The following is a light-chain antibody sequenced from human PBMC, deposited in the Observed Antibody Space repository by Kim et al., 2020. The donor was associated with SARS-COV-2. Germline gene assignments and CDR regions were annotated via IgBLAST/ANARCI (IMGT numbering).Light chain of an antibody. CDR2: DAS. V-gene: IGKV1D-13*01. CDR1: QGISSA. J-gene: IGKJ3*01. CDR3: HQFNNYFFA. Sequence: AIQLTQSPSSLSASVGDRVTITCRASQGISSALAWYQQKPGKAPKLLIYDASSLESGVPSRFSGSGSGTDFTLTISTLQPEDFPTYFCHQFNNYFFAFGPGTKVD.